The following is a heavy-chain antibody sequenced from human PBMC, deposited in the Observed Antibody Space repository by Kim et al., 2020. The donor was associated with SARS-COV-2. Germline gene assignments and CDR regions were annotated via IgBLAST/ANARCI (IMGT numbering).Heavy chain of an antibody. J-gene: IGHJ2*01. CDR2: IYYSGST. Sequence: SETLSLTCTVSGGSISSGGYYWSWIRQHPGKGLEWIGYIYYSGSTYYNPSLKSRVTISVDTSKNQFSLKLSSVTAADTAVYYCARVFYDSSNDWYFDLWGRGTLVTVSS. V-gene: IGHV4-31*03. CDR1: GGSISSGGYY. CDR3: ARVFYDSSNDWYFDL. D-gene: IGHD3-22*01.